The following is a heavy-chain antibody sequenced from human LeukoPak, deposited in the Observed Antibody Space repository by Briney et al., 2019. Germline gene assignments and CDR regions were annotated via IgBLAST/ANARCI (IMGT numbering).Heavy chain of an antibody. D-gene: IGHD3-3*01. CDR2: INSDGRRT. CDR3: AKDTLDTIFAPRHFDY. V-gene: IGHV3-74*01. Sequence: PGGSLRLSCVASGFSFSTYWMHWVRQVPGKGLVWVSRINSDGRRTNYADSVKGRFTISRDNSKNTLYLQMNSLRAEDTAVYYCAKDTLDTIFAPRHFDYWGQGTLVTVSS. CDR1: GFSFSTYW. J-gene: IGHJ4*02.